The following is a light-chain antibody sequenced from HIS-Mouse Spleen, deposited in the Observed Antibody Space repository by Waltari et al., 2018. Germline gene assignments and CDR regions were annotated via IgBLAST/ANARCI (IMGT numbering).Light chain of an antibody. CDR3: CSYAGSSTWV. CDR1: SSDVGSYNL. J-gene: IGLJ3*02. V-gene: IGLV2-23*01. Sequence: QSALTQPASVSVSPGQSITISCTGTSSDVGSYNLVSWYQQHPGKAPKLRIYEGSKRPSGVSNRFSGSKSGNTASLTISGLQAEDEADYYCCSYAGSSTWVFGGGTKLTVL. CDR2: EGS.